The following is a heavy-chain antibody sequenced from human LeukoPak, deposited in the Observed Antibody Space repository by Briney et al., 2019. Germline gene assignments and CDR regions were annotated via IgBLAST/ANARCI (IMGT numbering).Heavy chain of an antibody. Sequence: SETLSLTCTVSGYSISSGYYWGWIRQPPGKGLEWIGSIYHSGSTYYNPSLKSRVTISVDTSKNQFSLKLSSVTAADTAVYYCATIGKSWTTVVPPAWFDPWGQGTLVTVSS. CDR2: IYHSGST. D-gene: IGHD4-23*01. CDR3: ATIGKSWTTVVPPAWFDP. CDR1: GYSISSGYY. V-gene: IGHV4-38-2*02. J-gene: IGHJ5*02.